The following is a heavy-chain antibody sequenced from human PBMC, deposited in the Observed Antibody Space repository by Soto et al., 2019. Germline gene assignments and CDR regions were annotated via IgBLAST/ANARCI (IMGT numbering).Heavy chain of an antibody. V-gene: IGHV3-64D*08. CDR3: AQGDYGGNWYYYGMDV. D-gene: IGHD4-17*01. J-gene: IGHJ6*02. Sequence: GGSLRLSCSASGFTFSSYAMHWVRQAPGKGLEYVSAISSNGGSTYYADSVKGRFTISRDNSKNTLYLQMSSLRAEDTAVYYCAQGDYGGNWYYYGMDVWGQGTTVTVSS. CDR2: ISSNGGST. CDR1: GFTFSSYA.